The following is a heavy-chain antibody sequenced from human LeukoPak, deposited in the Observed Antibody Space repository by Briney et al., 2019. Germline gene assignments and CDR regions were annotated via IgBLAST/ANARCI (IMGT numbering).Heavy chain of an antibody. V-gene: IGHV3-23*01. CDR3: AKDPWGSRGYFDY. D-gene: IGHD7-27*01. J-gene: IGHJ4*02. CDR2: ISGSGGGT. CDR1: GFTFNSYA. Sequence: PGGSLRLSCAASGFTFNSYAMIWVRQAAGKGLEWVSAISGSGGGTYYADSVKGRFTIFRDNSKNTVYLRMNSLRAEDTAVYYCAKDPWGSRGYFDYWGQGTLVTVSS.